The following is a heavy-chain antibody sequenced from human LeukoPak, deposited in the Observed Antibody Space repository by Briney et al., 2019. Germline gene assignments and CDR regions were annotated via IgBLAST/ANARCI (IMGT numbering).Heavy chain of an antibody. V-gene: IGHV3-43*01. D-gene: IGHD6-13*01. CDR1: GFTFDDYT. CDR3: AKDIGDSSSWYYYYGMDV. Sequence: GGSLRLSCAASGFTFDDYTMHWVRQAPGKGLEWVSLISWDGGSTYYADSVKGRFTISRDNSKNSLYLQMNSLRTEDTALYYCAKDIGDSSSWYYYYGMDVWGQGTTVTVSS. CDR2: ISWDGGST. J-gene: IGHJ6*02.